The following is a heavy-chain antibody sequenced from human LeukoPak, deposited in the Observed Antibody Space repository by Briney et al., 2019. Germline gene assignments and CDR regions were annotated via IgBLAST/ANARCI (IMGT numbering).Heavy chain of an antibody. D-gene: IGHD3-9*01. V-gene: IGHV4-38-2*02. Sequence: KSSETLSLTCTVSGYSISSGYYWGWIRQPPGKGLEWIGSIYHSGSTYYNPSLKSRVTISVDTSKNQFSLKLSSVTAADTAVYYCARDTDPYYDILTGSYYFDYWGQGTLVTVSS. CDR2: IYHSGST. J-gene: IGHJ4*02. CDR1: GYSISSGYY. CDR3: ARDTDPYYDILTGSYYFDY.